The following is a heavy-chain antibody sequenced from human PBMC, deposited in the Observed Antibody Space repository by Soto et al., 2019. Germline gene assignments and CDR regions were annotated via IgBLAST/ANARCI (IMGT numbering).Heavy chain of an antibody. V-gene: IGHV1-69*06. J-gene: IGHJ4*02. CDR2: IIPMFGTA. Sequence: QVQLVQSGAEVKKPGSSVKVSCKGSGDTFHRHALSWVRQAPGQGLEWMGGIIPMFGTANYAQKFQGRVTITADTSTSTAYMELSSLRFDDTAFYYCAVIGYDLDYWGQGTLVAFSS. CDR3: AVIGYDLDY. CDR1: GDTFHRHA. D-gene: IGHD5-12*01.